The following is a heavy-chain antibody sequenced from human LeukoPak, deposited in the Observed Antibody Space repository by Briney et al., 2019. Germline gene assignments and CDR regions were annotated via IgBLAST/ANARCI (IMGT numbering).Heavy chain of an antibody. CDR2: INPNSGGT. CDR3: ARGYSSSWYSNWFDP. CDR1: GYTFSNYY. V-gene: IGHV1-2*02. D-gene: IGHD6-13*01. Sequence: ASVKVSCKASGYTFSNYYMHWVRQAPGQGLEWMGWINPNSGGTNYAQKFQGRVTMTRDTSISTAYMELSRLRSDDTAVYYCARGYSSSWYSNWFDPWGQGTLVTVSS. J-gene: IGHJ5*02.